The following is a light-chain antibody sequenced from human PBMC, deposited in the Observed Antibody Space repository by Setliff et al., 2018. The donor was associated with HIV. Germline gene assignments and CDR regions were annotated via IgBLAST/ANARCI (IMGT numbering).Light chain of an antibody. Sequence: QSALTQPPSVSGAPGQRVTISCTGSSSNIGAGYDVHWYQQLPGKAPKLLIYANKNRPSGVPDRFSGSKSGTSASLAITGLQAEDEADYYCQTYDSSLTRFVFGTGTKSPS. CDR1: SSNIGAGYD. J-gene: IGLJ1*01. CDR2: ANK. V-gene: IGLV1-40*01. CDR3: QTYDSSLTRFV.